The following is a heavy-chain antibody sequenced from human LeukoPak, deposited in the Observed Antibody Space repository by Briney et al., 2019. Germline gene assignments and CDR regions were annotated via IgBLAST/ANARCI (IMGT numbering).Heavy chain of an antibody. CDR1: GGSFSGYY. D-gene: IGHD5-18*01. Sequence: SETLSLTCAVYGGSFSGYYWSWIRQPPGKGLEWIGEINRSGSTNYNPSLKSRVTISVDTSKNQFSLKLSSVTAADTAVYYCARGRPRGYSYGFPFDYWGRGTLVTVSS. J-gene: IGHJ4*02. CDR3: ARGRPRGYSYGFPFDY. V-gene: IGHV4-34*01. CDR2: INRSGST.